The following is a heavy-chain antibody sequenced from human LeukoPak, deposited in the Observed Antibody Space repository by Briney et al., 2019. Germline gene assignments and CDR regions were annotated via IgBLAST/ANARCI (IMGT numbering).Heavy chain of an antibody. CDR1: GFTFSSYW. J-gene: IGHJ4*02. CDR3: ASWGYYYGSGSYGLDY. D-gene: IGHD3-10*01. CDR2: IKQDGSEK. Sequence: GGSLGLSCAASGFTFSSYWMSWVRQAPGKGLEWVANIKQDGSEKYYVDSVKGRFTISRDNAKNSLYLQMNSLRAEDTAVYYCASWGYYYGSGSYGLDYWGQGTLVTVSS. V-gene: IGHV3-7*01.